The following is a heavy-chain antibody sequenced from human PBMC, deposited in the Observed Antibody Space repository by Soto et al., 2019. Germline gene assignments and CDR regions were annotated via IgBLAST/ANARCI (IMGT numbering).Heavy chain of an antibody. CDR1: GGSFSGYY. J-gene: IGHJ5*02. Sequence: SGTLSLTCAVCGGSFSGYYWSWIRQPPGKGLEWIGEINHSGSTNYNPSLKSRVTISVDTSKTQFSLKLSSVTAADTAVYYCARARRFLEWLVNRGNNRFDPWGQGTLVTVSS. D-gene: IGHD3-3*01. CDR2: INHSGST. CDR3: ARARRFLEWLVNRGNNRFDP. V-gene: IGHV4-34*01.